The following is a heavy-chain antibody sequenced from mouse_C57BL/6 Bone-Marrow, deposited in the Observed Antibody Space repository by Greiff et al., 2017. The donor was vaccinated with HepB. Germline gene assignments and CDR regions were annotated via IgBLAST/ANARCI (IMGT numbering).Heavy chain of an antibody. J-gene: IGHJ4*01. CDR3: ARGRDGYSYAMDY. V-gene: IGHV1-50*01. CDR1: GYTFTSYW. D-gene: IGHD2-3*01. Sequence: QVQLQQPGAELVKPGASVKVSCKASGYTFTSYWMQWVKQRPGQGLEWIGEIDPSDSYTNYNQKFKGKATLTVDTSSSTAYMQLSSLTSEDSAVYYCARGRDGYSYAMDYWGQGTSVTVSS. CDR2: IDPSDSYT.